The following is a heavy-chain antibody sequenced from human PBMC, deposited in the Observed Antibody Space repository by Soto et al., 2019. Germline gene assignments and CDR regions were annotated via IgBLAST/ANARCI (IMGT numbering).Heavy chain of an antibody. D-gene: IGHD5-12*01. V-gene: IGHV3-21*02. CDR1: GFTFSSYG. CDR3: ARAGLSGYASQF. J-gene: IGHJ4*02. Sequence: VQLVESGGGLVKPGGSLSLSCAISGFTFSSYGMNWVRQAPGKGLEWVASISSGATNIFYADSVKGRFNISRDNAKQALSLQMDSLRAEDTAIYYCARAGLSGYASQFWGQGTLVTVSS. CDR2: ISSGATNI.